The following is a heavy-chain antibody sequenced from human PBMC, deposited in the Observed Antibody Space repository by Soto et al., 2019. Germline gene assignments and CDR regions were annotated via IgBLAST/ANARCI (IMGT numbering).Heavy chain of an antibody. D-gene: IGHD1-26*01. CDR3: ARGPAVGATELSPDY. CDR1: GFTFSSYW. Sequence: EVQLVESGGGLVQPGGSLRLSCAASGFTFSSYWMHWVRQAPGKGLVWVSRFNSDGSSTSYADSVKGRFTISRDNAKNTLYLQMNSLRAEDTAVYYCARGPAVGATELSPDYWGQGTLVTVSS. V-gene: IGHV3-74*01. CDR2: FNSDGSST. J-gene: IGHJ4*02.